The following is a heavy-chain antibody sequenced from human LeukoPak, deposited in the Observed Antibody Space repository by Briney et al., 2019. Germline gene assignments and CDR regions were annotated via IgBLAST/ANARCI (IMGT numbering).Heavy chain of an antibody. CDR2: IWYDGSNK. D-gene: IGHD4-17*01. J-gene: IGHJ6*02. Sequence: GGSLRLSCAASGFTFSSYGMHWVRQAPGKGLEWVAVIWYDGSNKYYADSVKGRFTISRDNSKNTLYLQMNSLRAEDTAVYYCAKDSITTVSDYYYGMDVWGQGTTVTVSS. CDR3: AKDSITTVSDYYYGMDV. V-gene: IGHV3-30*02. CDR1: GFTFSSYG.